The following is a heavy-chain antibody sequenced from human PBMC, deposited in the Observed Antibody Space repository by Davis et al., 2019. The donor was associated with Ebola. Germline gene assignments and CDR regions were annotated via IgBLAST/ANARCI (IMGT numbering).Heavy chain of an antibody. CDR3: ARGGSSSGNYYYYGMGV. CDR1: GYTFTSYG. Sequence: ASVKVSCKASGYTFTSYGISWVRQAPGQGLEWMGWISAYNGNTNYAQKFQGRVTMTRNTSISTAYMELSSLRSEDAAVYYCARGGSSSGNYYYYGMGVWGQGTTVTVSS. V-gene: IGHV1-18*04. D-gene: IGHD3-22*01. CDR2: ISAYNGNT. J-gene: IGHJ6*02.